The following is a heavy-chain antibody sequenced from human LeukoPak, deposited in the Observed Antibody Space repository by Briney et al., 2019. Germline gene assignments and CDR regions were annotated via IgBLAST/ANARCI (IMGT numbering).Heavy chain of an antibody. CDR2: ISFDGTIK. J-gene: IGHJ3*02. V-gene: IGHV3-30-3*01. CDR3: AREPGIRGGAFDI. Sequence: GGSLRLSCAASGFILSPYSMHWVRQAPGKGLEWVAVISFDGTIKYYGDSVKGRFTISRDNSKNTLYLQMNSLRAEGTAVYYCAREPGIRGGAFDIWGQGTMVTVSS. D-gene: IGHD3-10*01. CDR1: GFILSPYS.